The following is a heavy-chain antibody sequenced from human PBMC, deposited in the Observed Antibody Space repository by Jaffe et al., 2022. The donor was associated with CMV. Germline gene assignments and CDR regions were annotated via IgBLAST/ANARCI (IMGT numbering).Heavy chain of an antibody. Sequence: QVQLQESGPGLVKPSETLSLTCTVSGGSISSYYWSWIRQPPGKGLEWIGYIYYSGSTNYNPSLKSRVTISVDTSKNQFSLKLSSVTAADTAVYYCARALRDGYNFSNYYYYYYMDVWGKGTTVTVSS. D-gene: IGHD5-12*01. CDR3: ARALRDGYNFSNYYYYYYMDV. CDR1: GGSISSYY. CDR2: IYYSGST. J-gene: IGHJ6*03. V-gene: IGHV4-59*01.